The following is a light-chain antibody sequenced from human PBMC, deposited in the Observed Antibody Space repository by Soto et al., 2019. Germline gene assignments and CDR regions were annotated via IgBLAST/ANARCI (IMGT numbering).Light chain of an antibody. V-gene: IGLV1-40*01. CDR3: QSYDSILSGVV. CDR2: GNN. J-gene: IGLJ2*01. Sequence: QAVVTQPPSVSAAPGQRVTFSCTGSSSNFGAGYDVHWYQQLPGTAPKLLIYGNNNRPSGVPDRFSGSKSGTSASLAITGLQAEDEAAYYCQSYDSILSGVVFGGGTKLTVL. CDR1: SSNFGAGYD.